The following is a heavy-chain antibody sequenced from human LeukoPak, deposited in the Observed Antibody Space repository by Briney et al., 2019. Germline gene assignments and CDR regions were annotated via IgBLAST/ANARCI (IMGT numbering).Heavy chain of an antibody. J-gene: IGHJ5*02. CDR3: ARENLGRGVIKDNWFDP. D-gene: IGHD3-10*01. V-gene: IGHV3-21*01. CDR1: GFTFSSYS. Sequence: GGSLRLSCAASGFTFSSYSMNWVRQAPGKGLEWVSSISSSSSYIYYADSVKGRFTISRDNAKNSLYLQMNSLRAEDTAVYYCARENLGRGVIKDNWFDPWGQGALVTVSS. CDR2: ISSSSSYI.